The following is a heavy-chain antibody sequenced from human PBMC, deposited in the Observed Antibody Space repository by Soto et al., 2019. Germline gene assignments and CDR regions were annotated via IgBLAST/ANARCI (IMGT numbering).Heavy chain of an antibody. CDR3: APLRGCYFDI. D-gene: IGHD1-26*01. V-gene: IGHV4-39*07. CDR1: GGSISSSGYY. CDR2: IYYSGST. J-gene: IGHJ3*02. Sequence: SETLSLTCTVSGGSISSSGYYWGWIRQPPGKGLEWIGTIYYSGSTYYNPSLKSRVTISVDTSKNQFSLKLSSVTAADTVVYYWAPLRGCYFDIRGQGTMVT.